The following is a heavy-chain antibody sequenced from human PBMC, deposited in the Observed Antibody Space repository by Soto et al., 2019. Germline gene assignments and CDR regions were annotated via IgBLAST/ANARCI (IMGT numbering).Heavy chain of an antibody. Sequence: SETLSLTCTVSGGSISSYYWSWIRQPAGKGLEWIGRIYTSGSTNYNPSLKSRVTMLVDTSKNQFSLKLSSVTAADTAVYYCARDGLYIAAAQTEYYYYYGMDVWGQGTTVTVSS. CDR2: IYTSGST. D-gene: IGHD6-13*01. V-gene: IGHV4-4*07. CDR3: ARDGLYIAAAQTEYYYYYGMDV. CDR1: GGSISSYY. J-gene: IGHJ6*02.